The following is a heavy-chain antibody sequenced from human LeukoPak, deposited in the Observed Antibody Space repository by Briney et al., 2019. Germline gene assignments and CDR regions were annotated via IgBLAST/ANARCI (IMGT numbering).Heavy chain of an antibody. Sequence: GASVKVSCKASGYTFTSYGISWVRQAPGQGLEWMGWINPNSGGTNYAQKFQGRVTMTRDTSISTAYMELSRLRSDDTAVYYCARERYLEGFGELLFQAKDYYYYYGMDVWGQGTTVTVSS. V-gene: IGHV1-2*02. CDR2: INPNSGGT. CDR1: GYTFTSYG. D-gene: IGHD3-10*01. J-gene: IGHJ6*02. CDR3: ARERYLEGFGELLFQAKDYYYYYGMDV.